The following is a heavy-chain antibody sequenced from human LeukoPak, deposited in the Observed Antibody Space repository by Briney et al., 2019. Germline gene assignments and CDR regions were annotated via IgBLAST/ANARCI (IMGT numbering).Heavy chain of an antibody. CDR2: INQDESQP. V-gene: IGHV3-7*01. D-gene: IGHD7-27*01. CDR3: SNGVYSPSY. J-gene: IGHJ4*02. CDR1: GFTFTLYW. Sequence: GGSLRLSCTNSGFTFTLYWMAWIRESPGKGLEWVTNINQDESQPYYLESVEGRFTVSRDNARNSVYLHMNNLRVEDTAVYYCSNGVYSPSYWGRGTLVTVSS.